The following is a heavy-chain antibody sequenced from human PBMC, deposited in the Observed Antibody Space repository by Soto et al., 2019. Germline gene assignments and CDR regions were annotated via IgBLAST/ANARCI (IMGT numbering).Heavy chain of an antibody. Sequence: SETLSLTCTVSGGSISRSSYHWGWIRQPPGKGLEWIGSIYYSGSTYYNPSLKSRVTISVDTSKNQFSLKLSSVTAADTAVYYCARGGEMPYYFDYWGQGTLVT. V-gene: IGHV4-39*01. J-gene: IGHJ4*02. CDR3: ARGGEMPYYFDY. CDR1: GGSISRSSYH. CDR2: IYYSGST. D-gene: IGHD3-16*01.